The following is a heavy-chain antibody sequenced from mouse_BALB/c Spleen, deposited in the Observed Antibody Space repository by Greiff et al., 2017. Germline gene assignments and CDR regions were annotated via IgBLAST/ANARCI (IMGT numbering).Heavy chain of an antibody. Sequence: EVKLVESGGGLVKPGGSLKLSCAASGFTFSSYAMSWVRQTPEKRLEWVATISDGGSYTYYPDSVKGRFTISRDNAKNNLYLQMSSLKSEDTAMYYCARDYYGSSYWYFDVWGAGTTVTVSS. J-gene: IGHJ1*01. V-gene: IGHV5-4*01. CDR1: GFTFSSYA. CDR3: ARDYYGSSYWYFDV. CDR2: ISDGGSYT. D-gene: IGHD1-1*01.